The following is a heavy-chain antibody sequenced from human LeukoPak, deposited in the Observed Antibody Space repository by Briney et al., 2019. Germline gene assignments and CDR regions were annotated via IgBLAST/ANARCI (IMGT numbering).Heavy chain of an antibody. CDR1: GFTFSSYS. J-gene: IGHJ3*02. CDR3: ARALGGSSGYYKPTFDI. V-gene: IGHV3-21*01. Sequence: GRSLRLSCAAAGFTFSSYSMNWVRQAPGKGLEWVSPISISSSYIYYADSVKGRFTISRDNAKNSLYMQMNSLRAEDTAVYYCARALGGSSGYYKPTFDIWGQGTMVTVSS. CDR2: ISISSSYI. D-gene: IGHD3-22*01.